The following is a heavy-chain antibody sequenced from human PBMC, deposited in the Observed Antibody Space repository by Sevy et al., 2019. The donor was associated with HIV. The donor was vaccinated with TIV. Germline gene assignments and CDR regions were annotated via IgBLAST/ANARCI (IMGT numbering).Heavy chain of an antibody. J-gene: IGHJ3*02. CDR1: GFTVSSYA. Sequence: GESLKISCAASGFTVSSYAMHWVRQAPGKGLEWVAVISYDGSNKCYADSVKGRFTISRDNSKNTLYLQMNSLRAEDTAVYYCARDNSGGGDDAFDIWGQGTMVTVSS. V-gene: IGHV3-30-3*01. D-gene: IGHD7-27*01. CDR3: ARDNSGGGDDAFDI. CDR2: ISYDGSNK.